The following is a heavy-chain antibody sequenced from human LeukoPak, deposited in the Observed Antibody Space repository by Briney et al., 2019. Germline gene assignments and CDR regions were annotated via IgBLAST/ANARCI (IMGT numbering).Heavy chain of an antibody. D-gene: IGHD2-15*01. CDR1: GGSISSGDYY. CDR3: ARATSVVPDAFDI. V-gene: IGHV4-30-4*01. Sequence: SETLSLTCTVSGGSISSGDYYWSWIRQPPGKGLEWIGYIYYSGSTYYNPSLKSRVTISVDTSKNQFSLKLSSVTAADTAVYYCARATSVVPDAFDIWGQGTMVTVSS. J-gene: IGHJ3*02. CDR2: IYYSGST.